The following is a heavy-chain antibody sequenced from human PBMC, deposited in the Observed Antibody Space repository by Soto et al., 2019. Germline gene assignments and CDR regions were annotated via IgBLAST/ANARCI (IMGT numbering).Heavy chain of an antibody. V-gene: IGHV3-49*03. D-gene: IGHD6-6*01. CDR2: IRSKAYGGTT. J-gene: IGHJ6*02. CDR3: TRDIAARGHYYYGMDV. CDR1: GFTFGDYA. Sequence: GGSPRLSCTASGFTFGDYAMSWFRQAPGKGLEWVGFIRSKAYGGTTEYAASVKGRFTISRDDSKSIAYLQMNSLKTEDTAVYYCTRDIAARGHYYYGMDVWGQGTTVTVSS.